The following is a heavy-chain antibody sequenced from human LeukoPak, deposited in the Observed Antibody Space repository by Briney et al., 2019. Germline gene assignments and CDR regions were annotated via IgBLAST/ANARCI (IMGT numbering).Heavy chain of an antibody. V-gene: IGHV1-8*01. CDR2: MNPNSGNA. CDR3: ARGSNYYDSSGYEDAFDI. Sequence: ASVKISCKASGYTFTSYDINWVRQATGQGLEWMGWMNPNSGNAGYAQKFQGRVTMTRNTSISTAYMELSSLRSEDTAVYYCARGSNYYDSSGYEDAFDIWGQGTMVTVSS. CDR1: GYTFTSYD. D-gene: IGHD3-22*01. J-gene: IGHJ3*02.